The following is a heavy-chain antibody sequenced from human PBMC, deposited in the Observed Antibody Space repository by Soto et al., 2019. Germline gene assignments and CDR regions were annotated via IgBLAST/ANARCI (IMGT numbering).Heavy chain of an antibody. J-gene: IGHJ4*02. D-gene: IGHD2-8*02. CDR2: INHSGST. V-gene: IGHV4-34*01. CDR1: GGSFSGYY. Sequence: PSETLSLTCDVYGGSFSGYYLTWIRQPPGTGLEWIGEINHSGSTNYNPSLKSRVTISVDTSKNQFSLKLTSVTAADTAVYYCARDKITGLFDYWGQGTLVTVSS. CDR3: ARDKITGLFDY.